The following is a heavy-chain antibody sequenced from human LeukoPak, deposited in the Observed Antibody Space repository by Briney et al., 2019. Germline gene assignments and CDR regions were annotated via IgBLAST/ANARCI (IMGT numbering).Heavy chain of an antibody. V-gene: IGHV4-34*01. CDR1: GGSFSGYY. CDR2: INHSGST. Sequence: SETLSLTCAVYGGSFSGYYWSWIRQPPGKGLEWIGEINHSGSTNYNPSLKSRVTISVDTSKNQFSLKLSSVTAADTALYYCARHSRTYYDILTGPYGGYFDFWGQGTLVTVSS. J-gene: IGHJ4*02. CDR3: ARHSRTYYDILTGPYGGYFDF. D-gene: IGHD3-9*01.